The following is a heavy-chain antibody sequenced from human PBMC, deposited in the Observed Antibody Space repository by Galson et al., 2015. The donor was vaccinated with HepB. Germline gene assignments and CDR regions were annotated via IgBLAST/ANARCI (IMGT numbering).Heavy chain of an antibody. V-gene: IGHV5-51*01. D-gene: IGHD5-24*01. CDR2: IYPDDSDT. CDR3: ARQTAAYNSYYFDY. J-gene: IGHJ4*02. CDR1: GYSFTNYW. Sequence: QSGAEVKKPGESLRISCQASGYSFTNYWIGWVRQMPGKGLEWMGIIYPDDSDTTYSPSFRGQVTISADKSISTAYLRWGGLQASDTAMYYCARQTAAYNSYYFDYWGQGTLATVSS.